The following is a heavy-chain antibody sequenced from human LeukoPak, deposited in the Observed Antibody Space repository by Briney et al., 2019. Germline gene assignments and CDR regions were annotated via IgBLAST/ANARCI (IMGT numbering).Heavy chain of an antibody. D-gene: IGHD2-21*01. V-gene: IGHV1-3*01. CDR2: INAGNDNT. Sequence: ASVKVSCKASGYTFTTSTMHWVRQVPGQRLEWMGCINAGNDNTEFSERFQDRVTITRDTSASTVYMELSSLRSEDTAVYYCATGPLLLRSLYYFDYWGQGTLVTVSS. J-gene: IGHJ4*02. CDR1: GYTFTTST. CDR3: ATGPLLLRSLYYFDY.